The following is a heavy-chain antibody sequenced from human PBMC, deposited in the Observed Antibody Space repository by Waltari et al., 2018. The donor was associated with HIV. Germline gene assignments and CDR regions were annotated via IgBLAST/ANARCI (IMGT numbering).Heavy chain of an antibody. J-gene: IGHJ6*02. V-gene: IGHV3-21*01. CDR1: GFTFSSYT. Sequence: EVQLVESGGGLVKPGGSLRLSCAASGFTFSSYTMKWVRQAPGKGLERVSSISTSSSYIYHTDSVKGRFTISRDNAKNSLYLQMNSLRVEDTAVYYCAREKRFTYYGLDVWGQGTTVTVSS. CDR2: ISTSSSYI. CDR3: AREKRFTYYGLDV. D-gene: IGHD3-3*01.